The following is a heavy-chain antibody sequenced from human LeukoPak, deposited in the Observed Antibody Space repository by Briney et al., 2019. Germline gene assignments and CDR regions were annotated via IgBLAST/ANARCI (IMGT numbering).Heavy chain of an antibody. CDR3: AREDYDFWSGYSLYYFDY. V-gene: IGHV4-34*01. J-gene: IGHJ4*02. Sequence: SETLSLTCAAYGGSFSGYYWNWIRQPPGKGLEWIGEINHSGSTNYNPSLKSRVTISVDTSKNQFSLKLSSVTAADTAVYYCAREDYDFWSGYSLYYFDYWGQGTLVTVSS. CDR2: INHSGST. CDR1: GGSFSGYY. D-gene: IGHD3-3*01.